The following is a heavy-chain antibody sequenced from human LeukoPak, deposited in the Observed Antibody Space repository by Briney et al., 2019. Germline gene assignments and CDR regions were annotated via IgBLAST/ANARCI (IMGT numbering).Heavy chain of an antibody. V-gene: IGHV1-69*05. CDR1: GGTFSSYA. CDR3: ARDLHGGNSGLGY. D-gene: IGHD4-23*01. Sequence: SVKVSCKASGGTFSSYAISWVRQAPGQGLEWMGRIIPIFGTANYAQKFQGRVTITTDESTSTAYMELSSLRSEDTAVYYCARDLHGGNSGLGYWGQGTLVTVSS. CDR2: IIPIFGTA. J-gene: IGHJ1*01.